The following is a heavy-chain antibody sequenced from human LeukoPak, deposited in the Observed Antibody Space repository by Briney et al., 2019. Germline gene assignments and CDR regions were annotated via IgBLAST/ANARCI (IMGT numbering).Heavy chain of an antibody. CDR3: ARASIVVVPAAMGGYYFDY. Sequence: GGSLRLSCAASGFTFSRYWMSWVRQAPGKGLEWVANIKQDGSEKYYVDSVKGRFTISRDNAKNPLYLQMNSLRAEDTAVYYCARASIVVVPAAMGGYYFDYWGQGTLVTVSS. V-gene: IGHV3-7*01. CDR2: IKQDGSEK. D-gene: IGHD2-2*01. J-gene: IGHJ4*02. CDR1: GFTFSRYW.